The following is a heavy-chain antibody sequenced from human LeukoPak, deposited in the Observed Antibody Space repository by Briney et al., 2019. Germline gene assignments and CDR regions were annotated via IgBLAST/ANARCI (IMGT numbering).Heavy chain of an antibody. Sequence: GGSLRLSCAASGFTFNTYGMHWVRQAPGKGLEWVAVIYYDGTNKYYADSVKGRFTISRDNSKNTLFLQMDSLRAEDTAVYYCAKDQSSGWPMASDYWGQGTLVTVSS. CDR3: AKDQSSGWPMASDY. CDR2: IYYDGTNK. V-gene: IGHV3-33*06. J-gene: IGHJ4*02. CDR1: GFTFNTYG. D-gene: IGHD6-19*01.